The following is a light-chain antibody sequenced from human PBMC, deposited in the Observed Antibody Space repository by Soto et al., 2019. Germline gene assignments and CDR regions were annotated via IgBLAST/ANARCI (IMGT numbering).Light chain of an antibody. CDR2: RNN. CDR3: QSCDSSLSGSGV. Sequence: QSVLTQPPSVSGAPGQRVTISCTGSSSNIGAGYDVHWYQQLPGTAPKLLIFRNNNRPSGVPDRFSGAKSGTSASLAITGLQAEDEADYYCQSCDSSLSGSGVFGTGTKLTVL. CDR1: SSNIGAGYD. V-gene: IGLV1-40*01. J-gene: IGLJ1*01.